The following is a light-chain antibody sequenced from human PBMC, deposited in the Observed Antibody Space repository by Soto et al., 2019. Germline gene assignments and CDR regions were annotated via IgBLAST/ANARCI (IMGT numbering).Light chain of an antibody. CDR2: GPS. CDR1: QSISTN. J-gene: IGKJ3*01. V-gene: IGKV1-39*01. CDR3: QQSHTTLFT. Sequence: DLQMTQSPSSLSASVGETVTITCRASQSISTNFNWYQQKPGQAPKRLISGPSALQGGVSSRCSGSGAGTGFTLTISSLQPEDSATYFCQQSHTTLFTFGPGTTVDLK.